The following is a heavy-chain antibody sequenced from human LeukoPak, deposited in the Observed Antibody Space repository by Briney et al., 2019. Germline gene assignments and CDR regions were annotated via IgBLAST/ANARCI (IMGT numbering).Heavy chain of an antibody. CDR1: GGPLSCGGYY. CDR3: ARDQFPYCSGGSCYNWFDP. CDR2: IYYSGCT. J-gene: IGHJ5*02. V-gene: IGHV4-31*03. D-gene: IGHD2-15*01. Sequence: SETLSLTCTVSGGPLSCGGYYWRSIPQHPGKGLEWIVYIYYSGCTYYHPSLKSRLTIPVDKSKTQFSLKLSSVTAADTAVYYCARDQFPYCSGGSCYNWFDPWGQGTLVTVSS.